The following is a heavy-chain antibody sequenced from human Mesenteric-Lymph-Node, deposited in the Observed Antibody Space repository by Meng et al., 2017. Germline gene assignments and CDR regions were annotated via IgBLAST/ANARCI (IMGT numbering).Heavy chain of an antibody. V-gene: IGHV3-64*01. CDR1: GFTFSSYA. CDR2: ISSNGGST. CDR3: ARDGASGGYCSGGSGSTIGGGPWRDYYYYGMDV. Sequence: GESLKISCAASGFTFSSYAMHWVRQAPGKGLEYVSAISSNGGSTYYANSVKGRFTISRDNSKNTLYLQMGSLRAEDTAVYYCARDGASGGYCSGGSGSTIGGGPWRDYYYYGMDVWGQGTTVTVSS. J-gene: IGHJ6*02. D-gene: IGHD2-15*01.